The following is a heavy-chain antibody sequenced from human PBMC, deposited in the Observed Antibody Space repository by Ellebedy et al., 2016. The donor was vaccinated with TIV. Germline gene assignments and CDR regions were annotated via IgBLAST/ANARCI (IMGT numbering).Heavy chain of an antibody. V-gene: IGHV4-34*01. CDR2: INHSGST. CDR3: ARGSAGTTKPDY. CDR1: GGSFSGYY. D-gene: IGHD1-1*01. Sequence: MPSETLSLTCAVYGGSFSGYYWSWIRQPTGKGLEWIGEINHSGSTNYNPSLKSRVTISVDTSKNQFSLKLSSVTAADTAVYYCARGSAGTTKPDYWGQGTLVTVSS. J-gene: IGHJ4*02.